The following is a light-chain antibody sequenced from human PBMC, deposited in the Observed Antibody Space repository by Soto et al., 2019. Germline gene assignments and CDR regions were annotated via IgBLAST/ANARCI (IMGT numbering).Light chain of an antibody. J-gene: IGKJ1*01. CDR3: QQYDSSPRT. CDR1: QSFSSNY. V-gene: IGKV3-20*01. Sequence: EIVLTQSPGTLSLSPGEGATLSCRACQSFSSNYLAWYQQKPGQAPRLLIFGASSRATGIPDRFSGRGSGTEFTLTISRLEPEDFAVYYCQQYDSSPRTFGQGTKV. CDR2: GAS.